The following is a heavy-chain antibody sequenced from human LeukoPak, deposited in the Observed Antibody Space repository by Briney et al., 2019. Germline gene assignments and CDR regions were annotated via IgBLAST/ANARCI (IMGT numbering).Heavy chain of an antibody. CDR3: AKDPWDY. J-gene: IGHJ4*02. CDR1: GFTFSSYG. V-gene: IGHV3-30*02. Sequence: PGGSLRLSCAASGFTFSSYGIHWVRQAPGKGPEWVAFVHYDGSNKYYADSVKGRFTVSRDNSKNTVYLEMNSLNSEDTAVYYCAKDPWDYWGQGTLVTVSS. CDR2: VHYDGSNK.